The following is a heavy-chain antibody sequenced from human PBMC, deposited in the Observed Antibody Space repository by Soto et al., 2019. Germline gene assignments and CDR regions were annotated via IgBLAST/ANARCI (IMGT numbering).Heavy chain of an antibody. CDR3: ARNASVTDPRDGKKYDFFDY. Sequence: SETLSLTCAVYGGSFSGYDWTWIRQPPGTGLEWIGEINHSGSTNYNPSLKSRVSISVDTSKNQFSLKLTSVTAADTAVYYCARNASVTDPRDGKKYDFFDYWGLGTLVT. J-gene: IGHJ4*02. D-gene: IGHD3-3*01. CDR1: GGSFSGYD. V-gene: IGHV4-34*01. CDR2: INHSGST.